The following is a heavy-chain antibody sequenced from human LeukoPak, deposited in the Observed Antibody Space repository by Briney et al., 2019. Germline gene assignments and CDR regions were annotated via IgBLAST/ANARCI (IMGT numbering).Heavy chain of an antibody. J-gene: IGHJ6*03. CDR1: GGSISSYY. Sequence: SETLSLTCTVSGGSISSYYWSWIRQPPGKGLEWIGYIYYSGSTNYNPSLKSRVTISVDTSKSQFSLKLSSVTAADTAVYYCARVPVDTAMVTYTDYYMDVWGKGTTVTVSS. CDR2: IYYSGST. D-gene: IGHD5-18*01. V-gene: IGHV4-59*01. CDR3: ARVPVDTAMVTYTDYYMDV.